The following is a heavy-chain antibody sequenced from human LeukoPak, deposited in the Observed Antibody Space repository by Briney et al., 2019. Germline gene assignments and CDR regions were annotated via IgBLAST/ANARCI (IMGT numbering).Heavy chain of an antibody. V-gene: IGHV4-28*03. CDR3: ARVSDYQYFYHMDV. CDR1: GYSIRSSNW. J-gene: IGHJ6*02. Sequence: SDTLSLTCAVSGYSIRSSNWWGWIRQPPGKGLEWIGYIFYSGSTNYNPSLKSRVTISVDTSKNQFSLRLTSVTAADTAVYYCARVSDYQYFYHMDVWGQGTTVTVSS. CDR2: IFYSGST.